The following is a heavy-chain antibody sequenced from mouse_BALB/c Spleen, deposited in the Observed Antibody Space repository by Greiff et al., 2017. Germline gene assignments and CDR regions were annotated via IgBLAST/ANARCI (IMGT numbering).Heavy chain of an antibody. Sequence: EVMLVESGPELVKPGASVKIPCKASGYTFTDYNMDWVKQSHGKSLEWIGDINPNNGGTIYNQKFKGKATLTVDKSSSTAYMELRSLTSEDTAVYYCARGGLYYGSSYWFAYWGQGTLVTVSA. J-gene: IGHJ3*01. D-gene: IGHD1-1*01. V-gene: IGHV1-18*01. CDR2: INPNNGGT. CDR3: ARGGLYYGSSYWFAY. CDR1: GYTFTDYN.